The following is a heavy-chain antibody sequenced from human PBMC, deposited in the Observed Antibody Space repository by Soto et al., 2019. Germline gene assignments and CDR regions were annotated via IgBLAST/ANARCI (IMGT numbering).Heavy chain of an antibody. V-gene: IGHV3-72*01. Sequence: EVQLVESGGGLVQPGGSLRLSCAASGFTFSDHYMDWVRQAPGKGLEWVGRTRNKANSYTTEYAASVKGRFTISRDDSMNSLYLQMNSLKTEDTAVYYCARGYCSGGSCYSESGVYFDYWGQGTLVTVSS. CDR3: ARGYCSGGSCYSESGVYFDY. D-gene: IGHD2-15*01. CDR2: TRNKANSYTT. J-gene: IGHJ4*02. CDR1: GFTFSDHY.